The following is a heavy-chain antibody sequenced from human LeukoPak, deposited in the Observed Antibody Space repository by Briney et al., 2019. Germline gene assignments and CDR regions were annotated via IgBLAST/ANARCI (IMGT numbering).Heavy chain of an antibody. CDR2: IRSKANSYAT. D-gene: IGHD2-2*01. CDR1: GFTFSFSA. J-gene: IGHJ4*02. CDR3: TTETSLCYFDY. Sequence: GGSLRLSCAASGFTFSFSAVHWVRQASGKGLEWVGRIRSKANSYATAYTASVQGRFTISRDDSKNTAYLLMNSLKTEDTAVYYCTTETSLCYFDYWGQGTLVTVSS. V-gene: IGHV3-73*01.